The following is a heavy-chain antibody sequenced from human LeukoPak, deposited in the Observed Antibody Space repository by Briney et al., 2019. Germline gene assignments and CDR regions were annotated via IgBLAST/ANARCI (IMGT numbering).Heavy chain of an antibody. D-gene: IGHD1-1*01. CDR3: ARTTTYLPNWFDP. CDR2: IYPGDSDT. CDR1: GYSFTSYW. Sequence: GESLKISCKGSGYSFTSYWIGWVRQMPGKGLEWMGIIYPGDSDTRYSPSFQGQVTTSADKSISTAYLQWSSLKASDTAMYYCARTTTYLPNWFDPWGQGTLVTVSS. J-gene: IGHJ5*02. V-gene: IGHV5-51*01.